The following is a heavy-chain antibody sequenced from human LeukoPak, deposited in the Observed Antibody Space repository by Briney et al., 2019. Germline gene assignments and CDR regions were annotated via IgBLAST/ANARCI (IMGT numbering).Heavy chain of an antibody. CDR2: IHAGNGNT. J-gene: IGHJ4*02. D-gene: IGHD3-10*01. CDR1: GYTFTSYA. V-gene: IGHV1-3*01. CDR3: ARDRWYYGSGSPNDY. Sequence: ASVKVSCKASGYTFTSYAMHWVRQAPGQRLEWMGWIHAGNGNTKYSQKFQGRVTITRDTSASTAYMELSSLRSEDTAVYYCARDRWYYGSGSPNDYWGQGTLVTVSS.